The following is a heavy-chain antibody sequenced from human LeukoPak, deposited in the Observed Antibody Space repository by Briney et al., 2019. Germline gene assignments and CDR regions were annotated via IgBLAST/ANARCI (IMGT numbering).Heavy chain of an antibody. V-gene: IGHV1-8*02. D-gene: IGHD3-22*01. Sequence: ASVKVSCKASGYTFTGYYMHWVRQAPGQGLEWMGRMNPNSGNTGYAQKFQGRVTMTRNTSISTAYMELSSLRSEDTAVYYCARDYYDNSGPSGYWGQGTLVIVSS. CDR2: MNPNSGNT. CDR3: ARDYYDNSGPSGY. J-gene: IGHJ4*02. CDR1: GYTFTGYY.